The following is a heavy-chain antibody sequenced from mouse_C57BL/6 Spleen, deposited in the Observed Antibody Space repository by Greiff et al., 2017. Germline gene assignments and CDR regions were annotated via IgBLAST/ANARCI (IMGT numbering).Heavy chain of an antibody. CDR3: TLDSSGFYYFDY. V-gene: IGHV1-15*01. CDR1: GYTFTDYE. J-gene: IGHJ2*01. CDR2: IDPETGGT. D-gene: IGHD3-2*02. Sequence: QVQLQQSGAELVRPGASVTLSCKASGYTFTDYEMHWVKQTPVHGLEWIGAIDPETGGTAYNQKFKGKAILTADKSSSTAYMELRSLTSEDSAVYYCTLDSSGFYYFDYWGQGTTLTVSS.